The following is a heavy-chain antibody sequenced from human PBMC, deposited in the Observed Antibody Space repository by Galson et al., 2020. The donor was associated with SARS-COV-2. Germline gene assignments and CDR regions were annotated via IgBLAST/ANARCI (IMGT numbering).Heavy chain of an antibody. V-gene: IGHV1-24*01. Sequence: ALVKVSCKVSGYTLTELSMHWVRQAPGKGLEWMGGFDPEDGETIYAQKFQGRVTMTEDTSTDTAYMELSSLRSEDTAVYYCATGSGDSSGYYFSGWFDPWGQGTLVTVSS. J-gene: IGHJ5*02. CDR2: FDPEDGET. CDR1: GYTLTELS. CDR3: ATGSGDSSGYYFSGWFDP. D-gene: IGHD3-22*01.